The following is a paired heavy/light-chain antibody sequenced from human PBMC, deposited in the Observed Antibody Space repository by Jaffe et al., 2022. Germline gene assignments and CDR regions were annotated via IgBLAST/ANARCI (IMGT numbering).Heavy chain of an antibody. CDR1: GFTFSSYE. D-gene: IGHD3-9*01. V-gene: IGHV3-48*03. CDR2: ISSSGSTI. Sequence: EVQLVESGGGLVQPGGSLRLSCAASGFTFSSYEMNWVRQAPGKGLEWVSYISSSGSTIYYADSVKGRFTISRDNAKNSLYLQMNSLRAEDTAVYYCASLLRYFDWLLSNDDAFDIWGQGTMVTVSS. J-gene: IGHJ3*02. CDR3: ASLLRYFDWLLSNDDAFDI.
Light chain of an antibody. J-gene: IGLJ1*01. V-gene: IGLV7-46*01. Sequence: QAVVTQEPSLTVSPGGTVTLTCGSSTGAVTSGHYPYWFQQKPGQAPRTLIYDTSNKHSWTPARFSGSLLGGKAALTLSGAQPEDEAEYYCLLSYSGARLYVFGTGTKVTVL. CDR2: DTS. CDR1: TGAVTSGHY. CDR3: LLSYSGARLYV.